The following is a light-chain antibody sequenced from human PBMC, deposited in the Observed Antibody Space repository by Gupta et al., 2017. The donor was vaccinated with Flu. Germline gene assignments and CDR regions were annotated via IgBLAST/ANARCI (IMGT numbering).Light chain of an antibody. CDR1: KLGYKY. V-gene: IGLV3-1*01. J-gene: IGLJ3*02. Sequence: SYALPQPPSVSVSPGQTATITCSGDKLGYKYSSWYQQKPGQSPLLVIYQDTKRPSGIPERFSGSNSGNTATLTISGTQAVDEADYYCQAWDSNNVVFGGGTKLTVL. CDR3: QAWDSNNVV. CDR2: QDT.